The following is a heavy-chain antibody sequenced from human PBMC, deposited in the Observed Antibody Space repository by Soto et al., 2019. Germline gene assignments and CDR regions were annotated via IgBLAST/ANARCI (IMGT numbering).Heavy chain of an antibody. D-gene: IGHD3-3*01. CDR3: ARHTIFGDYYYYYGMDV. CDR1: GYSFTSYW. CDR2: IYPGDSDT. J-gene: IGHJ6*02. V-gene: IGHV5-51*01. Sequence: GESLKSSCKGSGYSFTSYWIGWVRQMPGKGLEWMGIIYPGDSDTRYSPSFQGQVTISADKSISTAYLQWSSLKASDTAMYYCARHTIFGDYYYYYGMDVWGPGTTVTVS.